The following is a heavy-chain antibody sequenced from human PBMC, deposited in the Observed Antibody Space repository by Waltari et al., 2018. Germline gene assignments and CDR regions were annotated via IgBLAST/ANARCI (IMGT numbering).Heavy chain of an antibody. J-gene: IGHJ5*02. Sequence: VPLLASGGGFVHPGGSLSLSCASSGFTLSSYAIRWVRTDPGKGVEWVSAISGSGGSTYYADSVKGRFTISRDNSKNTLYLQMNSLRAEDTAVYYCAKDRVDSSWRWFDPWGQGTLVTVSS. CDR3: AKDRVDSSWRWFDP. CDR2: ISGSGGST. D-gene: IGHD6-13*01. CDR1: GFTLSSYA. V-gene: IGHV3-23*01.